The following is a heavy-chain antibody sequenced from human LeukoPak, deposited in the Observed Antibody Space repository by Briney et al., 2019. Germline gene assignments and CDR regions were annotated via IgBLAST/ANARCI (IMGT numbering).Heavy chain of an antibody. CDR2: ISSSGSTI. Sequence: NSGGSLRLSCAASGFTFSDYYMGWIRQAPGKGLEWVSYISSSGSTIYYADSVKGRFTISRDNAKNSLYLQMDSLRAEDTAVYYCAKDIVAAGLFFDYWGQGTLVTVSS. D-gene: IGHD6-13*01. CDR1: GFTFSDYY. V-gene: IGHV3-11*01. J-gene: IGHJ4*02. CDR3: AKDIVAAGLFFDY.